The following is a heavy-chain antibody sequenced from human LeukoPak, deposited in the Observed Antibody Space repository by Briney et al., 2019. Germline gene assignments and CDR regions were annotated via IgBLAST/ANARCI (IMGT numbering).Heavy chain of an antibody. J-gene: IGHJ6*03. D-gene: IGHD3-3*01. CDR2: IYYSGST. CDR3: ASKGPYDFWSGYTFYYYYMDV. V-gene: IGHV4-39*01. Sequence: SQTLSLTCTVSGGSFSGSTYYWGWLRQPPGRGLEWIGSIYYSGSTYYNPSLKSRVTMSVDTSKNQFSLKLSSVTAADTAVYYCASKGPYDFWSGYTFYYYYMDVWGKGTTVTVSS. CDR1: GGSFSGSTYY.